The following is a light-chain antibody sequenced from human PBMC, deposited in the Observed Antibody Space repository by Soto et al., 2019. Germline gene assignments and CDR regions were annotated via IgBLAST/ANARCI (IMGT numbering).Light chain of an antibody. Sequence: LTQPASVSGSPGQSITISCTGASSDVGGYNYVSWYQHHPGKAPKLMIYEVSNRPSRVSNRFSGSKSGNTASLTISGLQAEDEAHYYCSSYTSTRTYVVFGGGTKVTVL. CDR1: SSDVGGYNY. CDR2: EVS. J-gene: IGLJ2*01. CDR3: SSYTSTRTYVV. V-gene: IGLV2-14*01.